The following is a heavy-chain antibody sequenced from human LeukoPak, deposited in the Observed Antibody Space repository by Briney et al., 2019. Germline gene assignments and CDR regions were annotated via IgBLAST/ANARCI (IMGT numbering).Heavy chain of an antibody. Sequence: GGPLRHSFSASVFPFSSYDGTWLRQAPGKGREGVSYISSRGRTFYYADSVKGGFTISRDNGKNSLYLQMNSLRVEDTAVYYCARDSRGSRGFFDYWGQGALVTVSS. V-gene: IGHV3-48*03. CDR3: ARDSRGSRGFFDY. J-gene: IGHJ4*02. D-gene: IGHD6-13*01. CDR2: ISSRGRTF. CDR1: VFPFSSYD.